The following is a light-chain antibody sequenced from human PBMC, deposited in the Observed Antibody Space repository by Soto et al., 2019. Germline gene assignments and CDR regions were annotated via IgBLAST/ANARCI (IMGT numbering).Light chain of an antibody. Sequence: QPVLTQSPSASASLGASVKLTCTLSSGHSNYAIAWHQQQPETGPRYLMKRNRDCSHSKGVGIPNRFSGSSSGAERYLTISGLQSEDEADYSCQTWGRGIVIFGGGTKLTVL. V-gene: IGLV4-69*01. CDR1: SGHSNYA. CDR2: RNRDCSH. CDR3: QTWGRGIVI. J-gene: IGLJ2*01.